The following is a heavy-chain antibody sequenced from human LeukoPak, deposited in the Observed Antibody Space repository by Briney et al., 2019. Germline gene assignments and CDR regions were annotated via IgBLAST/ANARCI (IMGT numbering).Heavy chain of an antibody. D-gene: IGHD1-14*01. J-gene: IGHJ6*02. CDR3: ARGRSGGTYYYYYYGMDV. V-gene: IGHV4-34*01. CDR2: INHSGST. CDR1: GGSFSGYY. Sequence: KTSETLSLTCAVYGGSFSGYYWSWIRQPPGKGLEWIGEINHSGSTNYNPSLKSRVTISVDTSKNQFSLKLSSVTAADTAVYYCARGRSGGTYYYYYYGMDVWGQGTTVTVSS.